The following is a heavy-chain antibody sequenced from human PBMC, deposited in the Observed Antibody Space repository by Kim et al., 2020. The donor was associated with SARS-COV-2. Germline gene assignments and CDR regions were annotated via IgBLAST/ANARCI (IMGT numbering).Heavy chain of an antibody. J-gene: IGHJ4*02. Sequence: SVKVSCKASGGTFSSYAISWVRQAPGQGLEWMGGIIPIFGTANYAQKFQGRVTITADESTSTAYMELSSLRSEDTAVYYCARRKFRYDSSGYGDDYWGQGTLVTVSS. CDR2: IIPIFGTA. D-gene: IGHD3-22*01. CDR1: GGTFSSYA. V-gene: IGHV1-69*13. CDR3: ARRKFRYDSSGYGDDY.